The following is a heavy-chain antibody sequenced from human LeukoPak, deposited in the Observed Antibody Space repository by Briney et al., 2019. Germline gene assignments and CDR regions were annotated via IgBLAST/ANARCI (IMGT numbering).Heavy chain of an antibody. D-gene: IGHD6-6*01. CDR2: IKQDGSEK. V-gene: IGHV3-7*01. CDR3: ARGPNSNWSGLDF. CDR1: GFTFNNYW. J-gene: IGHJ4*02. Sequence: PGGSLRLSCAASGFTFNNYWMSWVRQAPGKGLEWVANIKQDGSEKYYVDSVKGRFTISRDNAKNSLYLQVNNLRAEDTAVYYCARGPNSNWSGLDFWGQGTLLTVSS.